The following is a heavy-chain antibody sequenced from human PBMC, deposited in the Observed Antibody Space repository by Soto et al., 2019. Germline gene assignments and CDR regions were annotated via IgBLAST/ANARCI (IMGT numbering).Heavy chain of an antibody. J-gene: IGHJ4*02. D-gene: IGHD1-26*01. CDR1: GFTFSSYA. CDR2: ITGSGGTT. V-gene: IGHV3-23*01. CDR3: AKGSTYGGGLLDY. Sequence: EVQLLESGGGLVQSGGSLRLSCAASGFTFSSYAMSWVRQAPGKGLEWVSAITGSGGTTYYADSVKGRFTISRDNSKNTLSLQMNCLRVEDTAVYYCAKGSTYGGGLLDYWGQGTLVTVSS.